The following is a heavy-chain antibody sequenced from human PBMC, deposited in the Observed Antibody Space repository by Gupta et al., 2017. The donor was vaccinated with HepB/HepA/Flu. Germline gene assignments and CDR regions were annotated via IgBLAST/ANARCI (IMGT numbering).Heavy chain of an antibody. CDR1: GESFSGYF. CDR2: INDRGSS. J-gene: IGHJ6*01. D-gene: IGHD3-10*01. CDR3: ARVITMVRGIPYYRIDV. V-gene: IGHV4-34*02. Sequence: QVQLQQWGAGLLKPSETLSLSCAVSGESFSGYFCSWIRQSPGKGLEWIGEINDRGSSNYNPSLKSRVTLSVDTSRKQISLNVSSVTAADTALYYCARVITMVRGIPYYRIDVWGRGTTVTVSS.